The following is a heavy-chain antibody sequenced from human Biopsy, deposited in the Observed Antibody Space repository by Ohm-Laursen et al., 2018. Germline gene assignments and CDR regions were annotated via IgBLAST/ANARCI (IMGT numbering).Heavy chain of an antibody. J-gene: IGHJ4*02. V-gene: IGHV3-9*01. CDR3: AKASGYSSGWPIDY. CDR1: GFTFENYA. CDR2: ISWNSGSV. D-gene: IGHD6-19*01. Sequence: SLRLSYTASGFTFENYAMNWVRQAPGKGLEWVSGISWNSGSVVYADSVKGRFTISRDNAKNSLHLQMHSLRAEDTAFYYCAKASGYSSGWPIDYWGQGNLVTVSS.